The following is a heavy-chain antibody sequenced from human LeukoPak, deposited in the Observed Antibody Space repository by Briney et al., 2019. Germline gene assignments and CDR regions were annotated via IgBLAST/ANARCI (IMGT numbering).Heavy chain of an antibody. CDR3: ARLSSGWYRYFDY. V-gene: IGHV4-39*01. CDR1: GGSISSSSYY. J-gene: IGHJ4*02. Sequence: SETQSLTCTVSGGSISSSSYYWGWIRQPPGKGLEWIGSIYYSGSTYYNPSLKSRVTISVDTSKNQFSLKLSSVTAADTAVYYCARLSSGWYRYFDYWGQGTLVTVSS. D-gene: IGHD6-19*01. CDR2: IYYSGST.